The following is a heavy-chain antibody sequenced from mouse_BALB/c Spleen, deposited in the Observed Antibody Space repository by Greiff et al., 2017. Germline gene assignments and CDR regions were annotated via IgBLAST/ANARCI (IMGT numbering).Heavy chain of an antibody. CDR3: ARGYRYLYAMDY. CDR1: GYTFTSYV. J-gene: IGHJ4*01. V-gene: IGHV1-14*01. Sequence: VQLQQSGPELVKPGASVKMSCKASGYTFTSYVMHWVKQKPGQGLEWIGYINPYNDGTKYNEKFKGKATFTADTSSNTAYMQLSSLTSEDSAVYYCARGYRYLYAMDYWGQGTSVTVSS. D-gene: IGHD2-14*01. CDR2: INPYNDGT.